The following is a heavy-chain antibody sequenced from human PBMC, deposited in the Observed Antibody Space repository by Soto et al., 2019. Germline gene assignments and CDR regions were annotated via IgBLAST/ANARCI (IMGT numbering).Heavy chain of an antibody. CDR1: GFTFDDYS. CDR2: ISWDGRST. D-gene: IGHD4-17*01. V-gene: IGHV3-43*01. J-gene: IGHJ4*02. CDR3: GKDGAVSDYTYLDY. Sequence: GGSLRLSCAASGFTFDDYSMHWVRQAPGKGLGWVSLISWDGRSTYYADSVEGRFTISRDNSKNSLYLQMNSLTTEDTAFYYCGKDGAVSDYTYLDYWGQGALVTVSS.